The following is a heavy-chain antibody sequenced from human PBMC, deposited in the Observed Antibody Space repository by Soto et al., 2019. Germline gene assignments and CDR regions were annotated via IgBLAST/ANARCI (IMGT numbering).Heavy chain of an antibody. V-gene: IGHV3-48*03. CDR1: GFTFSSYE. Sequence: PGGSLRLSCAASGFTFSSYEMNWVRHAPGKGLEWVSYISSSGSTIYYADSVKGRFTISRDNAKNSLYLQMNSLRAEDTAVYYCAASLWFGDYYYGMDVWGQGTTVTVSS. CDR2: ISSSGSTI. D-gene: IGHD3-10*01. CDR3: AASLWFGDYYYGMDV. J-gene: IGHJ6*02.